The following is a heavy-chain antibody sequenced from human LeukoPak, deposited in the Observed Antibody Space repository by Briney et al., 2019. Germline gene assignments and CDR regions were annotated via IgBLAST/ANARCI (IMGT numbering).Heavy chain of an antibody. J-gene: IGHJ4*02. D-gene: IGHD5-24*01. CDR3: ARPRWLQFGPHDS. Sequence: GGSLRLSCAASGFTLSTFWMTWVRQSPGKGLEWVANIKQDESEKYYVDSVKGRFTISRDNAENSLYLQMNNLRDEDTAVYYCARPRWLQFGPHDSWGQGTLVTVSS. V-gene: IGHV3-7*01. CDR1: GFTLSTFW. CDR2: IKQDESEK.